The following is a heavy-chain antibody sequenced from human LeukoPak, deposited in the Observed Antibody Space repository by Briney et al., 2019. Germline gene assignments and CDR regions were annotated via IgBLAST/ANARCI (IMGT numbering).Heavy chain of an antibody. J-gene: IGHJ4*02. CDR2: INPNSGGT. CDR1: GYSFTVCY. V-gene: IGHV1-2*02. Sequence: ASVKVSFKASGYSFTVCYMYWVRQAHRQGHEWMGWINPNSGGTDYAQTFQGRVTMTRDTSISTAYMELSRLRSDDTAVYYCASLGADPDYWGQGTLVTVSS. D-gene: IGHD3-10*01. CDR3: ASLGADPDY.